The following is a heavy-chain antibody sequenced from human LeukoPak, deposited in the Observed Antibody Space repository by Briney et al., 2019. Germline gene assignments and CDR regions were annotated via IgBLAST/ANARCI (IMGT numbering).Heavy chain of an antibody. CDR2: TYDSGST. CDR1: GGSLTAYY. V-gene: IGHV4-59*01. Sequence: PPETLSLTCTVSGGSLTAYYWSWVRPPLEGGLEWIGHTYDSGSTNYNPTLKRRDTTSLETTPNQFSLKQTTVSAADTPVSTFARGTAVWGVGTLVTLSS. D-gene: IGHD3-10*01. CDR3: ARGTAV. J-gene: IGHJ1*01.